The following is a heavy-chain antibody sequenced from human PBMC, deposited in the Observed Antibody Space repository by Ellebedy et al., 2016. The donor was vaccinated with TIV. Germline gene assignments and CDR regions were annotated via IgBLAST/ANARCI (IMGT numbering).Heavy chain of an antibody. CDR2: IYYSGST. V-gene: IGHV4-30-4*01. D-gene: IGHD5-12*01. J-gene: IGHJ4*02. CDR3: ARVGYSGYPSKYYFDY. CDR1: GGSISSGDYY. Sequence: SETLSLXXTVSGGSISSGDYYWSWIRQPPGKGLEWIGYIYYSGSTYYNPSLKSRVPISVDTSKNQFSLKLSSVTAADTAVYYCARVGYSGYPSKYYFDYWGQGTLVTVSS.